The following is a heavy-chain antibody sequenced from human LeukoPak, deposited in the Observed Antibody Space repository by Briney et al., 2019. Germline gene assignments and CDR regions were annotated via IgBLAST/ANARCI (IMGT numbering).Heavy chain of an antibody. V-gene: IGHV3-23*01. CDR3: ARVQDGSGSYYYYGMDV. CDR2: ITDNSGRT. CDR1: GFSFDYYA. D-gene: IGHD3-10*01. Sequence: GGSLRLSCAASGFSFDYYAMSWVRQAPGKGLEWVSTITDNSGRTYYADSAKGRFTISRDNSKSTLFLQMNSLRAEDTAVYYCARVQDGSGSYYYYGMDVWGQGTTVTVSS. J-gene: IGHJ6*02.